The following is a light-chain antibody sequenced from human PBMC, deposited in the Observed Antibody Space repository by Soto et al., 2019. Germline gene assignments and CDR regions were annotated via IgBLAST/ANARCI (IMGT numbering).Light chain of an antibody. Sequence: QSALTQPRSVSGSPGQSVTISCTGTSSDVGGYNYVSWYQPPPGQAPKLMIYDVSKLPSGVPDRFSGSKSGNTAFLTISGLQAEDEADYYCRSYAGSYSYVFGTGTKLTVL. J-gene: IGLJ1*01. CDR3: RSYAGSYSYV. V-gene: IGLV2-11*01. CDR1: SSDVGGYNY. CDR2: DVS.